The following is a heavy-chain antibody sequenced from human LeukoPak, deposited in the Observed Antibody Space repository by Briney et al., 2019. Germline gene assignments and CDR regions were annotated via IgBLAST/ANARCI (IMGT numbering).Heavy chain of an antibody. J-gene: IGHJ3*02. Sequence: PSETLSLTCTVSGGSISSYYWSWIRQPAGKGLEWIGRTYTSGSTNYNPSLKSRVTMSVDTSKNQFSLKLSSVTAADTAVYYCARGTYYDYVWGSYRYTPNNDAFDIWGQGTMVTVSS. D-gene: IGHD3-16*02. V-gene: IGHV4-4*07. CDR3: ARGTYYDYVWGSYRYTPNNDAFDI. CDR1: GGSISSYY. CDR2: TYTSGST.